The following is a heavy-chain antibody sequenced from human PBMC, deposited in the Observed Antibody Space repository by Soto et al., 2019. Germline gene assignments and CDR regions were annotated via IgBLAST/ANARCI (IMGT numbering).Heavy chain of an antibody. J-gene: IGHJ4*02. CDR1: GFTFSSYE. CDR3: AREGPYGSDY. D-gene: IGHD3-10*01. V-gene: IGHV3-48*03. Sequence: EVQLVETGGGLVQPGGSLRLSCAASGFTFSSYEMNWVRQAPGKGLEWVSYISSSGSTIYYADSVKGRFTISRDNAKNSLYLQMNSLRAEDSAVYYCAREGPYGSDYWGQGTLVTVSS. CDR2: ISSSGSTI.